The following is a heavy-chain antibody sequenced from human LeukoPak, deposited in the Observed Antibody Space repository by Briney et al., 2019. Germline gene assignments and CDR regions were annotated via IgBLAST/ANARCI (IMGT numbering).Heavy chain of an antibody. Sequence: SETLSLTCTVSGYSISSGYYWGWIRQPPGKGLEWIGSIYHSGSTYYNPSPKSRVTISVDTSKNQFSLKLSSVTAADTAVYYCASVAGTEGYWGQGTLVTVSS. CDR2: IYHSGST. V-gene: IGHV4-38-2*02. J-gene: IGHJ4*02. CDR3: ASVAGTEGY. CDR1: GYSISSGYY. D-gene: IGHD6-13*01.